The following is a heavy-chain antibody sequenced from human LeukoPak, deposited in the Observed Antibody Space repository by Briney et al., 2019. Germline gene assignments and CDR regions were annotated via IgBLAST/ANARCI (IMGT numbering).Heavy chain of an antibody. CDR3: ATQSPDYSIGPSYGSFNI. CDR1: GFTFHNYA. J-gene: IGHJ3*02. CDR2: IGASGDNI. V-gene: IGHV3-23*01. Sequence: PGGSLRLSCEASGFTFHNYAMAWVRQAPGKGLEYISSIGASGDNIYYGGSVKGRFTISRDTSKNTLFLQMNSLRAEDTALYYCATQSPDYSIGPSYGSFNIWGQGTKVTVSS. D-gene: IGHD3-10*01.